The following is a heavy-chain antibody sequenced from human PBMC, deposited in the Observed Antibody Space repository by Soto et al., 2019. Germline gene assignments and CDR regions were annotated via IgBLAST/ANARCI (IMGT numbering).Heavy chain of an antibody. J-gene: IGHJ6*02. CDR1: GYTFTSYG. V-gene: IGHV1-18*01. Sequence: ASVKVSCKASGYTFTSYGISWVRQAPGQGLEWMGWISAYNGNTNYARKLQGRVTMTTDTSTSTAYMELRSLRSDDTAVYYCTFSIAATPSVYYGMDVWGQGTTVTVSS. CDR2: ISAYNGNT. D-gene: IGHD6-13*01. CDR3: TFSIAATPSVYYGMDV.